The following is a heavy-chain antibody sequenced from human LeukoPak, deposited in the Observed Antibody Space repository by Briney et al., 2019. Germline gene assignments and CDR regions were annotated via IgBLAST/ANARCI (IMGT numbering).Heavy chain of an antibody. CDR2: IHYTGAT. CDR1: GVSITGYY. D-gene: IGHD3-9*01. V-gene: IGHV4-34*01. CDR3: ARGNILTGYCFDC. J-gene: IGHJ4*02. Sequence: PSETLSLTCAVYGVSITGYYWSWIRQTPGRGLEWVGEIHYTGATSYNPSLKSRATISTDTSKNQFSLRLSSVTAADTAVYYCARGNILTGYCFDCWGQGALVTVSS.